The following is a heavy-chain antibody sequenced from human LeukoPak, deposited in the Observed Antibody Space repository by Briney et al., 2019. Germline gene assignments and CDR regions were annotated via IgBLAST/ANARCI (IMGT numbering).Heavy chain of an antibody. CDR1: GFTFSSYG. V-gene: IGHV3-30*18. CDR2: ISYDGSNK. CDR3: AKDYYDSSGTDY. Sequence: PGRSLRLSCAASGFTFSSYGMHWVRQAPGKGLEWVAVISYDGSNKYYADSVKGRFTISRDNSKNTLYLQMNSLGAEDTAVYYCAKDYYDSSGTDYWGQGTLVTVSS. D-gene: IGHD3-22*01. J-gene: IGHJ4*02.